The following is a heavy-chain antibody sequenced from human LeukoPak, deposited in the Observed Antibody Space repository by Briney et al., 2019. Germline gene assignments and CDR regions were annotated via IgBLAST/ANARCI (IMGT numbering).Heavy chain of an antibody. CDR1: GGSIRSYY. J-gene: IGHJ6*02. D-gene: IGHD6-13*01. CDR3: ARGFIAAAGTYYYYGMDV. CDR2: IHYSGTT. Sequence: KPSETLSLTCTVSGGSIRSYYWSWIRQPPGKGLEWIGYIHYSGTTNYNPSLKSRVIISIDTSNNQFSLKLSSVTAADTAVHYCARGFIAAAGTYYYYGMDVWGQGTTVTVSS. V-gene: IGHV4-59*08.